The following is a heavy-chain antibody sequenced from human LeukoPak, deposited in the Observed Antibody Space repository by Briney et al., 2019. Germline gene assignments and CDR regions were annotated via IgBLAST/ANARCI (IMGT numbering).Heavy chain of an antibody. Sequence: GGSLRLSCAASGFTFSSYAMSWVRQAPGKGLEWVSAISGSGGSTYYADSVKGRFTISRDNSKNTLHLQMNSLRADDTAVYYCAKDLRGPEAGTWYFDLWGRGTLVTVSS. CDR1: GFTFSSYA. V-gene: IGHV3-23*01. CDR3: AKDLRGPEAGTWYFDL. J-gene: IGHJ2*01. D-gene: IGHD6-13*01. CDR2: ISGSGGST.